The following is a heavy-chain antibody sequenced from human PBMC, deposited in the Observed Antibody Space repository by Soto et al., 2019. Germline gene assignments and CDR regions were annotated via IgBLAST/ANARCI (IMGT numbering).Heavy chain of an antibody. D-gene: IGHD2-2*01. J-gene: IGHJ5*02. Sequence: QVQLVESGGGVVQPGRSLRLSCAASGFTFSSYGMHWVRQAPGKGLEWVAVIWYDGSNKYYADSVKGRFTISRDNSKNPLYLQMNSLRAEDTAVYYCARDQPYYCSSTSCYGGWFDPWGQGTLVTVSS. CDR2: IWYDGSNK. V-gene: IGHV3-33*01. CDR1: GFTFSSYG. CDR3: ARDQPYYCSSTSCYGGWFDP.